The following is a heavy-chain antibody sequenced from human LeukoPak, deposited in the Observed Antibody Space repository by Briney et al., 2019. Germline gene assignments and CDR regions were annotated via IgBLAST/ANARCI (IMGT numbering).Heavy chain of an antibody. CDR1: GYTFTSYG. J-gene: IGHJ4*02. CDR3: ARDLDIVVVPAAISFDY. Sequence: ASVKVSCKASGYTFTSYGISWVRQAPGQGLEWMGWISAYNGNTNYAQKLQGRVTITTDTSTSTAYMELRRLRSDDTAVYYCARDLDIVVVPAAISFDYWGQGTLVTVSS. V-gene: IGHV1-18*01. D-gene: IGHD2-2*02. CDR2: ISAYNGNT.